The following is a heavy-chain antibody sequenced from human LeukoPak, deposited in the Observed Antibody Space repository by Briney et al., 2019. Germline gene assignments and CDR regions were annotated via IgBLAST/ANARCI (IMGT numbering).Heavy chain of an antibody. CDR1: GFTFSDYY. J-gene: IGHJ4*02. D-gene: IGHD2-2*01. CDR2: ISSSGSTI. CDR3: ARGGAGWEYQLLYDY. V-gene: IGHV3-11*01. Sequence: GGSLRLSCAASGFTFSDYYMSWIRQAPGTGLEWVSYISSSGSTIYYADSVTGRFTISRDNAKNSLYLQMNSLRAEDTAVYYCARGGAGWEYQLLYDYWGQGTLVTVSS.